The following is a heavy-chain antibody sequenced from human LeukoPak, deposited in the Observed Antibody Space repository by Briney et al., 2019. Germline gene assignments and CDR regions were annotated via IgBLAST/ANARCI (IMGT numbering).Heavy chain of an antibody. D-gene: IGHD2-8*01. CDR3: ARQGMYDQDWFDP. Sequence: GESLKISCKGSGYSFTSYWIRWGRQMPGKSLEWMGIIYPGDSDPSSTPSFKGPVTISADQSISTAYLQWSSLKASDTAMYYCARQGMYDQDWFDPWGQGTLVTVSS. V-gene: IGHV5-51*01. J-gene: IGHJ5*02. CDR2: IYPGDSDP. CDR1: GYSFTSYW.